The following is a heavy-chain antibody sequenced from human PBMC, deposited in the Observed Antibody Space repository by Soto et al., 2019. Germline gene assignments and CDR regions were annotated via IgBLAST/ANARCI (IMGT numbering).Heavy chain of an antibody. CDR1: GGSISSSSYY. CDR2: IYYSGST. J-gene: IGHJ4*02. V-gene: IGHV4-39*01. CDR3: ASVAPGYYFDY. D-gene: IGHD2-15*01. Sequence: SETLSLTCTVSGGSISSSSYYWGWIRQPPGKGLEWIGSIYYSGSTYYNPSLKSRVTISVDTSKNQFSLKLSSVTAADTAVYYCASVAPGYYFDYRGQGTLVTVSS.